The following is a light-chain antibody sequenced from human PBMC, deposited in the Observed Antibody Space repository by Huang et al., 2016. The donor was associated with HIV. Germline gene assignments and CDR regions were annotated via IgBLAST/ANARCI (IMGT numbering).Light chain of an antibody. CDR3: QQYNDFRST. CDR2: AAS. Sequence: ETVMTQSPVTLSVSPGDRASLSCRSSQIVSSHLAWYQQKPGQAPRLLIYAASTRATGVPGRCSGSGAGTEFTLTISTLQSEDSAVYYCQQYNDFRSTFGPGTRVEIK. CDR1: QIVSSH. J-gene: IGKJ3*01. V-gene: IGKV3-15*01.